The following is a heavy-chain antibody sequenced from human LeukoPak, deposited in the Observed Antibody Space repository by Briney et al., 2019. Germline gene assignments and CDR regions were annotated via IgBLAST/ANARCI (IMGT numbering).Heavy chain of an antibody. Sequence: GASVKVSCKASGYTFTGYYMHWVRQAPGQGLEWMRWINPNSGGTNYAQKFQGRVTMARDTSISTAYMELSRLRSDDTAVYYCARDEGDGYKWSALDYWGQGTLVTVSS. J-gene: IGHJ4*02. CDR3: ARDEGDGYKWSALDY. V-gene: IGHV1-2*02. D-gene: IGHD5-24*01. CDR2: INPNSGGT. CDR1: GYTFTGYY.